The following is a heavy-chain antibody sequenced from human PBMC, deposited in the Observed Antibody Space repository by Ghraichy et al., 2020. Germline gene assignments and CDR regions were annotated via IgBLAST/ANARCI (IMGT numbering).Heavy chain of an antibody. V-gene: IGHV4-39*01. D-gene: IGHD1-7*01. CDR2: IYYSGST. Sequence: SCTVSGGSISSSSYYWGWIRQPPGKGLEWIGSIYYSGSTYYNPSLKSRATISVDTSKNQFSLKLSSVTAADTAVYYCARPSLGLELLVDYWGQGTLVTVS. CDR3: ARPSLGLELLVDY. CDR1: GGSISSSSYY. J-gene: IGHJ4*02.